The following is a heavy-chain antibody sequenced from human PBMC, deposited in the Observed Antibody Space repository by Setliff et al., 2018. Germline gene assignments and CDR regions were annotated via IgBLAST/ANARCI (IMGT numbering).Heavy chain of an antibody. CDR2: IIPIFGTT. V-gene: IGHV1-69*05. CDR1: RGTFSSYG. CDR3: ARERGDIVSTTSYYYYMDV. J-gene: IGHJ6*03. D-gene: IGHD5-12*01. Sequence: SVKVSCKASRGTFSSYGITWVRQAPGQGLEWMGGIIPIFGTTDHAQKFQGRVTITTDESTSTAYMEMSSLRSEDTAVYYCARERGDIVSTTSYYYYMDVWGKGTTVTVS.